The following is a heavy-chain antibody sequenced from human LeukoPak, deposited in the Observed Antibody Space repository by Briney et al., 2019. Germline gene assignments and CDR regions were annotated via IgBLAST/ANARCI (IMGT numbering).Heavy chain of an antibody. CDR2: IYHSGST. V-gene: IGHV4-38-2*02. CDR3: ARSGRYGSGSYFRRGRDYYMDV. D-gene: IGHD3-10*01. J-gene: IGHJ6*03. CDR1: GYSISSGYY. Sequence: SETLSLTCTVSGYSISSGYYWGWIRQPPGKGLEWIGSIYHSGSTYYNPSLKSRVTISVDTSKNQFSLKLSSVTAADTAVYYCARSGRYGSGSYFRRGRDYYMDVWGKGTTVTISS.